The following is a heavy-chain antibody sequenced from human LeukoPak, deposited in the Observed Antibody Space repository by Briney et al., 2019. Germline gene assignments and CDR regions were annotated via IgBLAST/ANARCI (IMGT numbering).Heavy chain of an antibody. CDR1: GGSISSGSYY. D-gene: IGHD6-19*01. CDR2: IYTSGST. J-gene: IGHJ6*03. CDR3: ARGMESSGWSYYYYYMDV. V-gene: IGHV4-61*02. Sequence: SETLSLTCTVSGGSISSGSYYWSWIRQPAGKGLEWIGRIYTSGSTNYNPSLKSRVTISVDTSKNQFSLKLSSVTAADTAVHYCARGMESSGWSYYYYYMDVWGKGTTVTISS.